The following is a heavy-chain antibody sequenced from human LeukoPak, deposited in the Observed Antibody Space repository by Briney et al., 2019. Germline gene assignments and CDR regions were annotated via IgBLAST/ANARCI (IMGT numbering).Heavy chain of an antibody. CDR3: ARGFRIAVAVVGWFDP. Sequence: SETLSLTCAVYGESFSGYYWTWIRQPPGKGLEWIGEINHYGSTNYKSSLKSRVTISVDTSKNQFSLKLSSVTAADTAVYYCARGFRIAVAVVGWFDPWGQGTLVTVSS. J-gene: IGHJ5*02. D-gene: IGHD6-19*01. CDR1: GESFSGYY. CDR2: INHYGST. V-gene: IGHV4-34*01.